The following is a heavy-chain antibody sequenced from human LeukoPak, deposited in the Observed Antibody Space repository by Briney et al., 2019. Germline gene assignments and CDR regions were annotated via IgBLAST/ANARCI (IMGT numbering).Heavy chain of an antibody. Sequence: SETLSLTCTVSGGSISSSSYYWGWIRQPPGKGLEWIGSIYYSGSTYYNPSLKSRVTISVDTSKNQSSPKLSSVTAADTAVYYCARQLGYCSSTSCYADKVDYWGQGTLVTVSS. CDR1: GGSISSSSYY. CDR3: ARQLGYCSSTSCYADKVDY. J-gene: IGHJ4*02. CDR2: IYYSGST. D-gene: IGHD2-2*01. V-gene: IGHV4-39*01.